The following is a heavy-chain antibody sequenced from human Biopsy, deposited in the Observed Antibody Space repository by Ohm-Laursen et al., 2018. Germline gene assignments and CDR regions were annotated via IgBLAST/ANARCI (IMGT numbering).Heavy chain of an antibody. CDR2: IYPGGST. D-gene: IGHD4-11*01. Sequence: SETLSLTCNVSGGDINNYYWSWIRQPAGKGLEWIGRIYPGGSTNYGPSLNNRVTMSVDTSKNQFSLRLTSVTAADTAVYYCARDSGILNYGNFKYYHYYGMDVWGQGTKVTVSS. CDR1: GGDINNYY. CDR3: ARDSGILNYGNFKYYHYYGMDV. J-gene: IGHJ6*02. V-gene: IGHV4-4*07.